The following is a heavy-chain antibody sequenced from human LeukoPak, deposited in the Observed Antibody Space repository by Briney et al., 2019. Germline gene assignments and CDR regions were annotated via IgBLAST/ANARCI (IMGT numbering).Heavy chain of an antibody. D-gene: IGHD3-10*01. V-gene: IGHV1-2*02. J-gene: IGHJ2*01. Sequence: ASVKVSCKASGYTLTGYYMHWMRQAPGQGLEWMGWINPNSGDTHFAQNFQGRVTLTRDTSISTAYMELTSLRSDDTAVYYCARDSGYFGSGTYSLGYWYCHLWGRGTLVTVSS. CDR3: ARDSGYFGSGTYSLGYWYCHL. CDR2: INPNSGDT. CDR1: GYTLTGYY.